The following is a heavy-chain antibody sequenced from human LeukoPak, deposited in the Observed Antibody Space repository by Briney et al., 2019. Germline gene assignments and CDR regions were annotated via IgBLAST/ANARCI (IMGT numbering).Heavy chain of an antibody. CDR3: ARHPSGGYDSSGITDAFDI. CDR1: GGSISSYY. CDR2: IYTSGST. Sequence: SETLSLTCTVSGGSISSYYWSWIRQPAGKGLEWIGRIYTSGSTNYNPSLKSRVTISVDTSKNQFSLKLSSVTAADTAVYYCARHPSGGYDSSGITDAFDIWGQGTMVTVSS. V-gene: IGHV4-4*07. J-gene: IGHJ3*02. D-gene: IGHD3-22*01.